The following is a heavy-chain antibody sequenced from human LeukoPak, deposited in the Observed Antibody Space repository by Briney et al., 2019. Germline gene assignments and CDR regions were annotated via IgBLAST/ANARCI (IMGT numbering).Heavy chain of an antibody. V-gene: IGHV3-23*01. D-gene: IGHD1-26*01. CDR2: FKTNSGQV. CDR1: GFTFSDYA. CDR3: AKGRVGANGYYYYGMDV. J-gene: IGHJ6*02. Sequence: AGGSLRLSCVASGFTFSDYAMNWVRQAPGKGLEWVSTFKTNSGQVYYAESVRGRFTISRDNSKNTVYLQMNSLRTEDTAVYYCAKGRVGANGYYYYGMDVWGQGTTVTVSS.